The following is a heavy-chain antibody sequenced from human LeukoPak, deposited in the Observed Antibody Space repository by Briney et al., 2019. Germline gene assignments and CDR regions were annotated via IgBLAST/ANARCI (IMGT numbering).Heavy chain of an antibody. J-gene: IGHJ4*02. V-gene: IGHV4-4*02. CDR2: ISLTGRT. D-gene: IGHD1-26*01. CDR1: GGSITSTNW. Sequence: SETLSLTCGVSGGSITSTNWWSWVRQPPGQGLEWIGEISLTGRTNYNPSLIGRIIMSLDESRNQLSLTLTSVTAADTAMYYCTRESGPYCPFGYWGQGTLVVVPS. CDR3: TRESGPYCPFGY.